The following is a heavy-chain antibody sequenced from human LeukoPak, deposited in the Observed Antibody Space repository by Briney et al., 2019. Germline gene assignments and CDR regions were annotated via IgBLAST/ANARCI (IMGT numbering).Heavy chain of an antibody. CDR2: IYYSGST. J-gene: IGHJ5*02. CDR3: ARHIVVVTAMGEVRWFDP. Sequence: SETLSLTCTVSGGSISSGDHYWSWIRQPPGKGLEWIGYIYYSGSTYYNPSLKSRVTISVDTSKNQFSLKLSSVTAADTAVYYCARHIVVVTAMGEVRWFDPWGQGTLVTVSS. CDR1: GGSISSGDHY. V-gene: IGHV4-30-4*01. D-gene: IGHD2-21*02.